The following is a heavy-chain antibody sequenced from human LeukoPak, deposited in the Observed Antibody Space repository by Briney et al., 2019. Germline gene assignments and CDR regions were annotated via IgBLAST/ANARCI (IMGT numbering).Heavy chain of an antibody. CDR1: GFAFSSHD. Sequence: GGSLRLSCAASGFAFSSHDTHWVRQGLGKGLEWVSAINSAGDTYYAGSVKGRFTISRENAENSLYLQMNSLRAGDTAVYYCARSFGWGMDSWGQGTTVSVSS. D-gene: IGHD3-10*01. J-gene: IGHJ6*02. V-gene: IGHV3-13*01. CDR2: INSAGDT. CDR3: ARSFGWGMDS.